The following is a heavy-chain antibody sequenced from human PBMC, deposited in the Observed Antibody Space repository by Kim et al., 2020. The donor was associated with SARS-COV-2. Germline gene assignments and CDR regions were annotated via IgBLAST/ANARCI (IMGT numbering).Heavy chain of an antibody. CDR1: GFTLGSHT. CDR3: VRDAIGVDI. Sequence: GGSLRLSCSASGFTLGSHTMHWVRRAPGKGLEFVSASNRDGDTTYYAGSVKGRFTISRDNPKNTLYLQMSSLRVEDTAVYHCVRDAIGVDIWV. J-gene: IGHJ3*02. CDR2: SNRDGDTT. V-gene: IGHV3-64D*09.